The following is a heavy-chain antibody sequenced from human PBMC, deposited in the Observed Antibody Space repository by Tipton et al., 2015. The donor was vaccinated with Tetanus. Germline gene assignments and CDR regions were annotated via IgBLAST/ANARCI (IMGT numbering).Heavy chain of an antibody. D-gene: IGHD6-13*01. CDR2: ISYDGSNR. CDR1: GFTFSSYG. V-gene: IGHV3-30*03. Sequence: AASGFTFSSYGMHWVRQAPGKGLEWVAVISYDGSNRYYADSVKGRFTISRDNSKNTLYLQMNSLRAEDTAVYYCASGYSSSWYYFDYWGQGTLVTVSS. CDR3: ASGYSSSWYYFDY. J-gene: IGHJ4*02.